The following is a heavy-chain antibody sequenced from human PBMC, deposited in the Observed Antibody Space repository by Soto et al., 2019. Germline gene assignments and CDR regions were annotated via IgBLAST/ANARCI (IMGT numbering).Heavy chain of an antibody. CDR3: ARGGPIYDDNWGSYRPFDY. Sequence: QVQLQQWGAGLLKPSETLSLTCAVYGGSFSGYYWSWIRQPPGKGLVWIGEINHSGSTNYNPSLKSRVTLSIDTAKNQFSLMLSSVTAAKTAVYYCARGGPIYDDNWGSYRPFDYWGQGTLVTVSS. J-gene: IGHJ4*02. D-gene: IGHD3-16*02. CDR1: GGSFSGYY. CDR2: INHSGST. V-gene: IGHV4-34*01.